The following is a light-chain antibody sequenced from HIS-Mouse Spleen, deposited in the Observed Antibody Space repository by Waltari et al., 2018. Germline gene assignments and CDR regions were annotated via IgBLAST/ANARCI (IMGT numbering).Light chain of an antibody. Sequence: SYELTQPPSVSVSPGQTASITCSGDKLGDKYACWYQQKPGQSPVLVIYQDSKRPSGTPERFCVPTSGSTATLTISGTQAMDEADYYCQAWHSSYSVFGGGTKLTVL. CDR3: QAWHSSYSV. CDR2: QDS. J-gene: IGLJ2*01. V-gene: IGLV3-1*01. CDR1: KLGDKY.